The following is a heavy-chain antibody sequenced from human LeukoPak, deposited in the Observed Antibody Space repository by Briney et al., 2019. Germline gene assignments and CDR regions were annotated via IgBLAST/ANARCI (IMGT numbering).Heavy chain of an antibody. D-gene: IGHD5-18*01. V-gene: IGHV3-23*01. J-gene: IGHJ4*02. CDR2: ISGSGGST. CDR1: GFTFSSYA. CDR3: AKQTQLWLHIDY. Sequence: GGSLRLSCAASGFTFSSYAMSWVRQAPGRGLEWVSAISGSGGSTYYADSVKGRFTISRDNSKNTLYLQMNSLRAEDTAVYYCAKQTQLWLHIDYWGQGTLVTVSS.